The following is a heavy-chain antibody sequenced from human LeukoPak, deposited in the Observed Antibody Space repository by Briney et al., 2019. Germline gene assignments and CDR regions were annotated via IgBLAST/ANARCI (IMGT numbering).Heavy chain of an antibody. D-gene: IGHD7-27*01. CDR2: INSDGSST. CDR1: GCTLRCYW. J-gene: IGHJ5*02. Sequence: GGSLTHSCPSTGCTLRCYWIHWVRQAPGKGLVWVSRINSDGSSTSYADSVKGRFTISKNNAKNTLYLQMNGLRAKDTAVYYCASGNWGTGKNWFAPWGQGTLVTVSS. CDR3: ASGNWGTGKNWFAP. V-gene: IGHV3-74*01.